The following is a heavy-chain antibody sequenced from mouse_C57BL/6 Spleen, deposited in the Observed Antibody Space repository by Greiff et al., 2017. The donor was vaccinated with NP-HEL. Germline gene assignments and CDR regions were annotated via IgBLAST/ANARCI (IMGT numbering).Heavy chain of an antibody. CDR2: IYPGSGST. CDR1: GYTFTSYW. V-gene: IGHV1-55*01. Sequence: VQLQQPGAELVKPGASVKMSCKASGYTFTSYWITWVKQRPGQGLEWIGDIYPGSGSTNYNEKFKSKATLTVDTSSSTAYMQLSSLTSEDSAVYYCARLYYDYGWFAYWGQGTLVTVSA. D-gene: IGHD2-4*01. J-gene: IGHJ3*01. CDR3: ARLYYDYGWFAY.